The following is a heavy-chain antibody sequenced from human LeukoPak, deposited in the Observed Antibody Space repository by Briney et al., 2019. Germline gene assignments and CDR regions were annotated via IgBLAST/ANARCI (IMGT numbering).Heavy chain of an antibody. J-gene: IGHJ5*02. Sequence: SQTLSLTCAISGDSISSNSAAWNWLRQSPSRGLEWLGRKYYRTKWYNDYAVSVKSLITINPDTSKNQFSLQLNSVTPEDTAVYYCARDWRDSVVVPAAIGPFDPWGQGTLVTVSS. CDR2: KYYRTKWYN. CDR1: GDSISSNSAA. D-gene: IGHD2-2*01. V-gene: IGHV6-1*01. CDR3: ARDWRDSVVVPAAIGPFDP.